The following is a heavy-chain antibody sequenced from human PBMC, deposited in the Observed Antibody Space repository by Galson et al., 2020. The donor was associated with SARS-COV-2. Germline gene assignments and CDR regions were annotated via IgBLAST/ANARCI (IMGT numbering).Heavy chain of an antibody. CDR3: AGALRSGFWSGYYSQPWFDP. V-gene: IGHV3-7*01. CDR1: GFTFSSYW. D-gene: IGHD3-3*01. CDR2: IKQDGSEK. Sequence: GGSLRLSCAASGFTFSSYWMSWVRQAPGKGLEWVANIKQDGSEKYYVDSVKGRFTISRDNAKNSLYLQMNSLRAEDTAVYYCAGALRSGFWSGYYSQPWFDPWGQGTLVTVSA. J-gene: IGHJ5*02.